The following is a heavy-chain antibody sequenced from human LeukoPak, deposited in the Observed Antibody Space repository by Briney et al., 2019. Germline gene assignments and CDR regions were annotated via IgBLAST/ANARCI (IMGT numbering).Heavy chain of an antibody. J-gene: IGHJ5*02. Sequence: SETLSLTCTVSGDSISSCGNYQCSWIRQPAGKGLEWIGRIYRSGSTDYNPSLRSRVTISVDTSKNQFSLKLSSVTAADTAVYYCARASGWICFDAWGQGTLVTVSS. CDR2: IYRSGST. D-gene: IGHD6-19*01. CDR3: ARASGWICFDA. V-gene: IGHV4-61*02. CDR1: GDSISSCGNYQ.